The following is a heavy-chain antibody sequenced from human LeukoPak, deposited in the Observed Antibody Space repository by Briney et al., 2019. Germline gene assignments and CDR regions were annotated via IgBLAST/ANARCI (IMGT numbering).Heavy chain of an antibody. J-gene: IGHJ4*02. CDR2: IIPIFGAS. Sequence: SVKVSCKASGGTFISYVVSWVRLAPGQGLEWMGGIIPIFGASKYAQKFQGRVTITTDESTSTAYMELSSLRSEDTAVYYCSRHAGYNWKDGIDFWGQGTLVTVAS. CDR3: SRHAGYNWKDGIDF. D-gene: IGHD1-20*01. V-gene: IGHV1-69*05. CDR1: GGTFISYV.